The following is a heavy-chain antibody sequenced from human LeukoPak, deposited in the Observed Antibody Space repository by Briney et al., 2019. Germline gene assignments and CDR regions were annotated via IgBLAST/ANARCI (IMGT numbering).Heavy chain of an antibody. CDR1: GLTFSSYA. Sequence: GGSLRLSCAASGLTFSSYAMSWVRQAPGKGLEWVSRISGSGGSTYYADSVKGRFTISRDNSKNTLYLQMNSLRAEDTAVYYCAKGLHGTWYREPIDYWGQGTLVTVSS. CDR3: AKGLHGTWYREPIDY. D-gene: IGHD6-13*01. V-gene: IGHV3-23*01. J-gene: IGHJ4*02. CDR2: ISGSGGST.